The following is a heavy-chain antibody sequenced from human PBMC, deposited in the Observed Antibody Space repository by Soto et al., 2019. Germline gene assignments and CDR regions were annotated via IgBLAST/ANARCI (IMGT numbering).Heavy chain of an antibody. D-gene: IGHD3-3*01. J-gene: IGHJ6*02. V-gene: IGHV5-51*01. Sequence: GESLKISCKGSGYSFTSYWIGWVRQMPGKGLEWMGIIYPGDSDTRYSPSFQGQVTISADKSISTAYLQWSSLKASDTAMYYCAGHANTIFGVVIDGMDVWGQGTTVTVSS. CDR2: IYPGDSDT. CDR3: AGHANTIFGVVIDGMDV. CDR1: GYSFTSYW.